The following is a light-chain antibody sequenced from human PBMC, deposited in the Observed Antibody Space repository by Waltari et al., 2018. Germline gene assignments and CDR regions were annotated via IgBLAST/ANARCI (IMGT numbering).Light chain of an antibody. V-gene: IGLV3-1*01. Sequence: SYELTQPPSVSVSPGQTASIPCSGAKLGDKYACWYQQKPGQSPVLVIYQDTKRPSGIPERFSGSNPGNTATLTISGTQAMDEADYYCQAWDSSTAVVFGGGTKLTVL. J-gene: IGLJ2*01. CDR2: QDT. CDR1: KLGDKY. CDR3: QAWDSSTAVV.